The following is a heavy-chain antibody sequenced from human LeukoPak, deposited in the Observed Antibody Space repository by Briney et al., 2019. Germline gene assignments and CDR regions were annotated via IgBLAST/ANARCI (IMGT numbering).Heavy chain of an antibody. D-gene: IGHD3-9*01. J-gene: IGHJ6*02. CDR3: AARPYDILTGYYYYGMDV. CDR1: GFIFNTYA. V-gene: IGHV3-30-3*01. CDR2: ISYDGSNK. Sequence: GGSLRLSCAASGFIFNTYAMHWVRQAPGKGLEWVAVISYDGSNKYYADSVNGRFTISRDSSKNTLYLQMNSLRAEDTAVYYCAARPYDILTGYYYYGMDVWGQGTTVTVSS.